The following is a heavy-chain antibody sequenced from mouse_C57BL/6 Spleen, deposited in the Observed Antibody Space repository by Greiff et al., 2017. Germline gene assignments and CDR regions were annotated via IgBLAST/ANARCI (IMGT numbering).Heavy chain of an antibody. CDR2: ISSGGSYT. CDR1: GFTFSSYG. J-gene: IGHJ2*01. V-gene: IGHV5-6*01. D-gene: IGHD1-1*01. Sequence: EVQLVESGGDLVKPGGSLKLSCAASGFTFSSYGMSWVRQTPDKRLEWVTTISSGGSYTYYPDSVKGRFTISRDNAKNTLYLQMSSLKSKDTAMYYCARHSTTVVANPFDYWGQGTTLTVSS. CDR3: ARHSTTVVANPFDY.